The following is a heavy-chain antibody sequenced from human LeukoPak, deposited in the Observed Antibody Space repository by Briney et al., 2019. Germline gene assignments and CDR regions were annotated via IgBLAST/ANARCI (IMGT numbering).Heavy chain of an antibody. CDR2: LNPYTGGT. D-gene: IGHD2-21*01. V-gene: IGHV1-46*01. Sequence: GASVKVSCKASGYTFTSYHVHWVRRAPGQGLEWVAVLNPYTGGTTYAPKFQGRVTTTRDTSTTTVYMGLTSLRSEDTAVYYCAKDNGDWAVDYWGPGTLVIVSS. J-gene: IGHJ4*02. CDR3: AKDNGDWAVDY. CDR1: GYTFTSYH.